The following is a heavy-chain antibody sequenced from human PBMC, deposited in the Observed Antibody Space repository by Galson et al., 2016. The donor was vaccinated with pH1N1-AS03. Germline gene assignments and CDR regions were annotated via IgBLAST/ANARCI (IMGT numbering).Heavy chain of an antibody. CDR2: ISASGGAR. D-gene: IGHD5-12*01. CDR1: GFTFRLHE. V-gene: IGHV3-48*03. Sequence: SLRLSCAAFGFTFRLHEMNWVRQAPGKGLEWVAYISASGGARYHADSVTGRFTISRDNDRKSLYLQLNSLRVEDTAIYYCARDLKWGFGGGLTYGMDVWGQGTTVTVSS. CDR3: ARDLKWGFGGGLTYGMDV. J-gene: IGHJ6*02.